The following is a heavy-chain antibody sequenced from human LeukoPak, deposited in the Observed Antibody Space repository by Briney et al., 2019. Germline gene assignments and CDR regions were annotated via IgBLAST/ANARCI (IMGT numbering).Heavy chain of an antibody. CDR1: GFTFSSYA. J-gene: IGHJ6*02. CDR2: ISHDGSNK. D-gene: IGHD1-26*01. Sequence: PGGSLRLSCAASGFTFSSYAMHWVRQAPGKGLEWVAVISHDGSNKYYADSVKGRFTISRDNSKNTLYLQMNSLRTEDTAVYYCARASHQWELRLYGMDVWGQGTTVTVSS. V-gene: IGHV3-30-3*01. CDR3: ARASHQWELRLYGMDV.